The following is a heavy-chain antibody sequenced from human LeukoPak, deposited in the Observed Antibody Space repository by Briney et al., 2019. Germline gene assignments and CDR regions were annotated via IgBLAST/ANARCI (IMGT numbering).Heavy chain of an antibody. CDR2: IYYSGST. CDR1: GGSISSYY. J-gene: IGHJ3*02. D-gene: IGHD6-13*01. Sequence: PSETLSLTCTVSGGSISSYYWSWIRQPPGKGLEWIGYIYYSGSTNYNPSLKSRVTISVDTSKNQFSLKLSPVTAADTAVYYCARFYSSSWFAFDIWGQGTMVTVSS. CDR3: ARFYSSSWFAFDI. V-gene: IGHV4-59*01.